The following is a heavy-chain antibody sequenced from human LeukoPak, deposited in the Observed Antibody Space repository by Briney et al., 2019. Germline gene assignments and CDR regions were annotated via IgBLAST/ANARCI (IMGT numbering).Heavy chain of an antibody. CDR1: GYTFTSYY. CDR3: ARVGYCSGGSCYSRYYFDY. J-gene: IGHJ4*02. CDR2: INPNSGGT. Sequence: ASVKVSCKASGYTFTSYYMHWVRQAPGQGLEWMGWINPNSGGTNYAQKFQGRVTMTRDTSISTAYMELSRLRSDDTAVYYCARVGYCSGGSCYSRYYFDYWGQGTLVTVSS. V-gene: IGHV1-2*02. D-gene: IGHD2-15*01.